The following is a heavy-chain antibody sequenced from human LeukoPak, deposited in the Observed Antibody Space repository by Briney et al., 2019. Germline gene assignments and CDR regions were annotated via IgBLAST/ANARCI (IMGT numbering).Heavy chain of an antibody. D-gene: IGHD3-9*01. CDR2: AYYSGGT. CDR1: GGSINSYY. CDR3: ARYYDILSALGY. J-gene: IGHJ4*02. V-gene: IGHV4-59*12. Sequence: SETLSLTCSVSGGSINSYYWSWIRQPPGKGLEWIGYAYYSGGTNYNPSLMSRVTMSVDTSKSQFSLKLSSVTAADTAVYYCARYYDILSALGYWGQGTLVTVSS.